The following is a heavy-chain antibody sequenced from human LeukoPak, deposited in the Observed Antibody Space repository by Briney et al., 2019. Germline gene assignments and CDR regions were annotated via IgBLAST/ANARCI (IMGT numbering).Heavy chain of an antibody. CDR1: GFTFDSYW. J-gene: IGHJ4*02. Sequence: GGSLRLSCAASGFTFDSYWMTWVRQAPGKGLEWVGMIKEDGSQKYYVDSVRGRFTISRDDSKNTLYLQMNSLRAEDTAVYYCAKDGGLWVSAHWGDSWGRGTLVTVSS. V-gene: IGHV3-7*03. CDR2: IKEDGSQK. CDR3: AKDGGLWVSAHWGDS. D-gene: IGHD7-27*01.